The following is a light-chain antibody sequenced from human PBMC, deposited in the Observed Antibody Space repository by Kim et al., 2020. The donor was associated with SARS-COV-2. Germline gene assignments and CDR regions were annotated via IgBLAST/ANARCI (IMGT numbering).Light chain of an antibody. Sequence: EIVLTQSPGTLSLSPGERATLSCRASQSVSSSYLACYQQKPGQAPRLLIYGASSRATGIPDRFSGSGSGTDFTLTISRLEPEDFAVYYCQQYGSSQYTFGQGTKLE. CDR2: GAS. CDR3: QQYGSSQYT. J-gene: IGKJ2*01. V-gene: IGKV3-20*01. CDR1: QSVSSSY.